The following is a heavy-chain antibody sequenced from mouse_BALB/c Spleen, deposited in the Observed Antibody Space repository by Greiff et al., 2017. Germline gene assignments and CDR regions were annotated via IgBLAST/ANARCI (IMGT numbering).Heavy chain of an antibody. D-gene: IGHD3-1*01. CDR3: ARGGLYAMDY. CDR1: GFTFSSYA. V-gene: IGHV5-9-3*01. CDR2: ISSGGSYT. J-gene: IGHJ4*01. Sequence: EVKLVESGGGLVKPGGSLKLSCAASGFTFSSYAMSWVRPTPEKRLEWVATISSGGSYTYYPDSVKGRFTISRDNAKNTLYLQMSSLRSEDTAMYYCARGGLYAMDYWGQGTSVTVSS.